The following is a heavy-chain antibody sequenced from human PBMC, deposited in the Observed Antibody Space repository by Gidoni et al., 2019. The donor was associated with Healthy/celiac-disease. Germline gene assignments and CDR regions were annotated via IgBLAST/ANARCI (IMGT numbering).Heavy chain of an antibody. V-gene: IGHV3-23*01. Sequence: EVQLLESGGGLVQPGGSLRLSCAASGFTFSRYAMIWVRQAPGKGLVWVSTMTGSGGGTYYADSVKGGFTISRDNSRNTLYLKMDSLRAEDTAVYYCAKDSFYLRFDYWGQGTLVTVSS. CDR1: GFTFSRYA. CDR2: MTGSGGGT. J-gene: IGHJ4*02. CDR3: AKDSFYLRFDY. D-gene: IGHD3-16*02.